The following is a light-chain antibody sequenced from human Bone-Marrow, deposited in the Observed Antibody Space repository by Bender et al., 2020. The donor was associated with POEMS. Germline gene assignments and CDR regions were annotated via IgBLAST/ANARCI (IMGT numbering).Light chain of an antibody. Sequence: SYELTQPSSVSVSPGQTARITCSGDVLATKYARWFQQRPGQAPILVIYKDTERPSGIPKRFSGFSSGTTVTLTISGAQVEDEADYYCYSASDNNWVFGGGTKLTVL. CDR1: VLATKY. CDR2: KDT. J-gene: IGLJ3*02. V-gene: IGLV3-27*01. CDR3: YSASDNNWV.